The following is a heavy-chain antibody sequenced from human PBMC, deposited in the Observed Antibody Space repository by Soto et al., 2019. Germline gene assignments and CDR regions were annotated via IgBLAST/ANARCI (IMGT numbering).Heavy chain of an antibody. D-gene: IGHD2-15*01. CDR3: ASRDHCGTYCSGGSCYSGHYYYGMDV. CDR1: GYSFTSYW. J-gene: IGHJ6*02. V-gene: IGHV5-10-1*01. Sequence: GESLKISCKGSGYSFTSYWISWVRQMPGKGLEWMGRIDPSDSYTNYSPSFQGHVTISADKSISTAYLQWSSLKASDTAMYYCASRDHCGTYCSGGSCYSGHYYYGMDVWGQGTTVTVSS. CDR2: IDPSDSYT.